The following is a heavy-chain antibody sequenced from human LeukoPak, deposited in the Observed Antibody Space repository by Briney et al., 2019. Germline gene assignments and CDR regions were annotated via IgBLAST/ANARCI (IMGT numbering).Heavy chain of an antibody. CDR3: AKVPGRYFDWLSGNWFDP. Sequence: PGGSLRLSCAASGFTFSSYAMSWVRQAPGKALEWVSAISGSGGSTYYADSVKGRFTISRDNSKNTLYLQMNSLRAEDTAVYYCAKVPGRYFDWLSGNWFDPWGQGTLVTVSS. CDR2: ISGSGGST. V-gene: IGHV3-23*01. J-gene: IGHJ5*02. D-gene: IGHD3-9*01. CDR1: GFTFSSYA.